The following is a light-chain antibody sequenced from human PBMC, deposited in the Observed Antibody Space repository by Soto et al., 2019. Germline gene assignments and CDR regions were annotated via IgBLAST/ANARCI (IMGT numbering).Light chain of an antibody. Sequence: VYVAGHDSIIISCRASQSISNHLNWYQQKPGKAPKLLIFAASSLQSGVPSRFSGSRSGPDFTLTISCLQPEYSAIYYCQQSYRSPPRFAQGTKVDIK. CDR2: AAS. CDR1: QSISNH. J-gene: IGKJ1*01. V-gene: IGKV1-39*01. CDR3: QQSYRSPPR.